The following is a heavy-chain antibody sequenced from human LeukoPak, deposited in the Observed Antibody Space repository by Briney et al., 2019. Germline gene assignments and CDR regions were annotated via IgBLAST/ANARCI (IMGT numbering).Heavy chain of an antibody. V-gene: IGHV1-18*01. CDR2: ISAYNGNT. CDR3: ARAWTYDSSGYYQGLVDY. J-gene: IGHJ4*02. CDR1: GYTFTSYG. Sequence: ASVTVSCKASGYTFTSYGISWVRQAPGQGLEWMGWISAYNGNTNYAQKLQGRVTMTTDTSTSTAYMELRSLRSDDTAVYYCARAWTYDSSGYYQGLVDYWGQGTLVTVSS. D-gene: IGHD3-22*01.